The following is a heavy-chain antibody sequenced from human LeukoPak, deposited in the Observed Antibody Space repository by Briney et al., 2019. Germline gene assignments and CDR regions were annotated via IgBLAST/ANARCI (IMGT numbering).Heavy chain of an antibody. CDR1: GYTFVNYG. Sequence: ASVKVSCKASGYTFVNYGFSWVRQAPGQGLEWMGWINTYTGNTNYSQNFQGRVTMTTDASTNTACMELRSLRSDDTAVYYCARDFLFGGKSHDPKGIDSWGQGTLVTVSS. J-gene: IGHJ4*02. CDR3: ARDFLFGGKSHDPKGIDS. CDR2: INTYTGNT. D-gene: IGHD4-23*01. V-gene: IGHV1-18*01.